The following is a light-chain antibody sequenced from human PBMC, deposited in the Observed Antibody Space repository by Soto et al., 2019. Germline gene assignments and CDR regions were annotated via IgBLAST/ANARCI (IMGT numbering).Light chain of an antibody. Sequence: EIVLTQSPGTLSLSPGERATLSCRASQSVSSSYLAWYQQKPGQAPRLLIYGASRRATGIPDRISGSGSGTYFTLTISRLEPEDFAVYYCQQYGSSPSITFGQGTRLEIK. CDR2: GAS. CDR3: QQYGSSPSIT. J-gene: IGKJ5*01. V-gene: IGKV3-20*01. CDR1: QSVSSSY.